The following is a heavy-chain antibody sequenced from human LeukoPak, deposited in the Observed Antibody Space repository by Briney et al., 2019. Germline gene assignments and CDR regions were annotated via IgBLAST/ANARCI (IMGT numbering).Heavy chain of an antibody. CDR1: GGSFSGYY. CDR3: ARGRPMIAAAGVEDY. V-gene: IGHV4-34*01. J-gene: IGHJ4*02. Sequence: PSETLSLTCAVYGGSFSGYYWSWIRQPPGKGLEWIGEINHSGSTNYNPSLKSRVTISVDKSKNQFSLKLSSVTAADTAVYYCARGRPMIAAAGVEDYWGQGTLVTVSS. CDR2: INHSGST. D-gene: IGHD6-13*01.